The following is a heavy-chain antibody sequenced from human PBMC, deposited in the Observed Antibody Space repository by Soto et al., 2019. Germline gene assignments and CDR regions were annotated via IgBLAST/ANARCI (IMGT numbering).Heavy chain of an antibody. CDR1: GFTFSNAW. CDR3: TTDHQGLRYYYYYGMDV. D-gene: IGHD6-25*01. Sequence: EVQLVESGGGLVKPGGSLRLSCAASGFTFSNAWMSWVRQAPGKGLEWVGRIKSKTDGGTKDYAAPVKGRFTISRDDSKNTLYQQMNSLKTEDTAVYYCTTDHQGLRYYYYYGMDVWGQGTTVTVSS. CDR2: IKSKTDGGTK. V-gene: IGHV3-15*01. J-gene: IGHJ6*02.